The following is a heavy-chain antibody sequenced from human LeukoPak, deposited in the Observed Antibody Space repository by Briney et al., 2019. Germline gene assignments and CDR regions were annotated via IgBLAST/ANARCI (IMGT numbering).Heavy chain of an antibody. CDR1: GFTFSSYS. D-gene: IGHD6-13*01. CDR2: ISSSSSYI. J-gene: IGHJ4*02. Sequence: GGSLRLSCAASGFTFSSYSMNWVRQAPGKGLEWVSSISSSSSYIYYADSVKGRFTISRDNAKNSLYLQMNSLRAEDTAVYYCAKVVYSSSWSAFDYWGQGTLVTVSS. CDR3: AKVVYSSSWSAFDY. V-gene: IGHV3-21*01.